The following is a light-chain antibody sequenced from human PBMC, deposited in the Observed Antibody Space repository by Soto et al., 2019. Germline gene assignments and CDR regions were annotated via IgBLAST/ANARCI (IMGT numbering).Light chain of an antibody. CDR1: QSVSSN. J-gene: IGKJ1*01. Sequence: EIVMTQSPATLSVSPGDRATLSCRASQSVSSNLAWYQQKPGQAPRLLIYGASTRPTGTPARFSGSGSGTEFTLTISSLQSEDFAVYYCQQCGSSPWTFGQGTKVEIK. V-gene: IGKV3-15*01. CDR3: QQCGSSPWT. CDR2: GAS.